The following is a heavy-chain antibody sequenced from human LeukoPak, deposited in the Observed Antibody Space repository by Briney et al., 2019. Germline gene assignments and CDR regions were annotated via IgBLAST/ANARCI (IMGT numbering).Heavy chain of an antibody. V-gene: IGHV3-23*01. CDR2: ISGSSGST. CDR3: AKAKGVYYDILTGYYPFDY. J-gene: IGHJ4*02. CDR1: RFTFRSYD. D-gene: IGHD3-9*01. Sequence: QTGGSLRLSCAASRFTFRSYDLSWVRQAPGKGLEWVSGISGSSGSTYYADSVKGRFTISRDNSKNTLYLQMNNLRAEDTAVYYCAKAKGVYYDILTGYYPFDYWGQGTLVTVSS.